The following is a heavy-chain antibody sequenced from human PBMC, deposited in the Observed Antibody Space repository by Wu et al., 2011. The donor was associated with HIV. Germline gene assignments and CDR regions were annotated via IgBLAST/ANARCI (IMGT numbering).Heavy chain of an antibody. Sequence: QVQLVQSGAEVKKPGSSVKVSCKASGGTFSSYAISWVRQAPGQGLEWMGGLIPMFGTANYAQKFQGRVTIIADKSTSTAHMELSSLRSEDTAVYYCARNNYDNRGYYPGYYYYMDVWGQRDHGHRLL. D-gene: IGHD3-22*01. J-gene: IGHJ6*03. CDR1: GGTFSSYA. CDR2: LIPMFGTA. CDR3: ARNNYDNRGYYPGYYYYMDV. V-gene: IGHV1-69*14.